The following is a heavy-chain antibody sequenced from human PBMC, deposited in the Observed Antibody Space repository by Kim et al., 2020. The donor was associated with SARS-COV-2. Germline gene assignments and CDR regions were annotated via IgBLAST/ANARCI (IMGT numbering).Heavy chain of an antibody. CDR2: ISYDGSNK. CDR3: ARDSGSYLRGITYFDY. V-gene: IGHV3-30*04. D-gene: IGHD1-26*01. Sequence: GGSLRLSCAASGFTFSSYAMHWVRQAPGKGLEWVAVISYDGSNKYYEDSVKGRFTISRDNSKNTLYLQMNSLRAEDTAVYYCARDSGSYLRGITYFDYWGQGTLVTVSS. CDR1: GFTFSSYA. J-gene: IGHJ4*02.